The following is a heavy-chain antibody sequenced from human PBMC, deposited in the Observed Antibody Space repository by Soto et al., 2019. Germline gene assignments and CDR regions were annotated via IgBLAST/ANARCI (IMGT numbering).Heavy chain of an antibody. J-gene: IGHJ1*01. D-gene: IGHD2-15*01. CDR2: VNPRGGSA. CDR1: GYIFNGYS. Sequence: QVQLVQSGAAVKKPGASGKVFRKTSGYIFNGYSLHWVRQAPGQRLEWMGVVNPRGGSAHYAQSFEGRVTLTRDTSTSTFYMELSSLRSEDTAVYYCAREENCRGGTCYSEYFHHWGQGTLVTDSS. V-gene: IGHV1-46*02. CDR3: AREENCRGGTCYSEYFHH.